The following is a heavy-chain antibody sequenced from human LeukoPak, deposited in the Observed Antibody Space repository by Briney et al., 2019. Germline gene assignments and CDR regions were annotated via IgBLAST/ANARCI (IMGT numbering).Heavy chain of an antibody. CDR1: GFTFSSYS. CDR2: ISSSSSTI. Sequence: PGGSLRLSCAASGFTFSSYSMNWVRQAPGKGLEWVSYISSSSSTIYYADSVKGRFTISRDNSKNTLYLQMNSLRAEDTAVYYCAKDLTPYDILTGYYTLTYYFDYWGQGTLVTVSS. CDR3: AKDLTPYDILTGYYTLTYYFDY. D-gene: IGHD3-9*01. V-gene: IGHV3-48*01. J-gene: IGHJ4*02.